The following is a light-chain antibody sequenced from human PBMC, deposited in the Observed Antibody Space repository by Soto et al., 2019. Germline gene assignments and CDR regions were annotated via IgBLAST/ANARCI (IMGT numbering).Light chain of an antibody. V-gene: IGLV2-14*01. Sequence: QSALTQPASVSGSPGQSITISCTGTITDIGAYNYVSWYQQHPGKAPKLLIYRVSSRPSGVSNRFSGSKSGNAAYLTISGLQADDEAEYYCSSYTSSITPYVFGTGTKLTVL. CDR3: SSYTSSITPYV. J-gene: IGLJ1*01. CDR1: ITDIGAYNY. CDR2: RVS.